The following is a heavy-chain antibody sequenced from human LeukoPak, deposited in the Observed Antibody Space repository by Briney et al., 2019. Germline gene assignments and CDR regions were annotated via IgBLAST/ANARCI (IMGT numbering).Heavy chain of an antibody. V-gene: IGHV3-33*06. CDR3: AKDLYYGAGPDY. CDR2: IWYDGSNK. D-gene: IGHD3-3*01. Sequence: PGRSLRLSCAASGFTFNSYGMHWVRQAPGKVLEWVAVIWYDGSNKYYADSVKGRFTISRDNSKNTLYLQMNSLRAEDTAVYYCAKDLYYGAGPDYWGQGTLVTVSS. CDR1: GFTFNSYG. J-gene: IGHJ4*02.